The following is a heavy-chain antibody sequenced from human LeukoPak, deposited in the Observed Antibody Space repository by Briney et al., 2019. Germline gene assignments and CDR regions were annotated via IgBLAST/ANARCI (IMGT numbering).Heavy chain of an antibody. CDR1: GFTFSGSA. D-gene: IGHD6-13*01. Sequence: GGSLKLSCAASGFTFSGSAMHWVRQASGKGLEWVGRIRSKANGYATAYAASVKGRFTISRDDSKNTAYLQMNSLKTEDTAVYYCTRQVGSSWLNWGQGTLVTVSS. V-gene: IGHV3-73*01. CDR2: IRSKANGYAT. CDR3: TRQVGSSWLN. J-gene: IGHJ4*02.